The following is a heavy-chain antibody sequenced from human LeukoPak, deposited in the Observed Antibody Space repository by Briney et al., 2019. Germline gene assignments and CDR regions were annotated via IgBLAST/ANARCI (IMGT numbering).Heavy chain of an antibody. J-gene: IGHJ4*02. CDR3: ARSAAGTLDY. CDR1: GDSVSSKSAT. V-gene: IGHV6-1*01. D-gene: IGHD6-13*01. CDR2: TYYKSKWNN. Sequence: SQTLSLTCAISGDSVSSKSATWNWIRQSPSRGLEWLGRTYYKSKWNNDYAISVKSRITINPDTSKNQFSLHLNSVTPEDTAVYYCARSAAGTLDYWGQGTLVTVFS.